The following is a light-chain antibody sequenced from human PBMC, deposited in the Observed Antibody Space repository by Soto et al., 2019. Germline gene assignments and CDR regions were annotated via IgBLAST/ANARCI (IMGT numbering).Light chain of an antibody. CDR2: DVT. J-gene: IGLJ2*01. Sequence: QSVLTQPRSVSGSPGQSVTISCTGTSSDVGRYNYVSWYQEHPGKAPKLIIFDVTKRPSGVPDRFSGSKSGNTASLTISALQSEDEADYHCCSYFGGFGGGTNLTVL. CDR1: SSDVGRYNY. CDR3: CSYFGG. V-gene: IGLV2-11*01.